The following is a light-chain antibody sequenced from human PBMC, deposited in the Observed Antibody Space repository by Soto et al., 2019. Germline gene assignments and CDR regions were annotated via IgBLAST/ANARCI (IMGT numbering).Light chain of an antibody. Sequence: VMTQSPVTLSGSPGERVTLSCRASQGIISNLAWYQQKRGQAPRVLIYGASTRATGVPDRFSGSGSGTEFTLTITSLQSEDSAIYYCQQYYDWPRTFGQGTKVDIK. CDR3: QQYYDWPRT. J-gene: IGKJ1*01. CDR2: GAS. CDR1: QGIISN. V-gene: IGKV3-15*01.